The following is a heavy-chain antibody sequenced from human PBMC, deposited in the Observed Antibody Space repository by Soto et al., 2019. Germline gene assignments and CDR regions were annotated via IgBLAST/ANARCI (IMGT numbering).Heavy chain of an antibody. D-gene: IGHD2-21*02. J-gene: IGHJ3*02. CDR3: ASLVVTAIRTSTPRAFDI. Sequence: QVQLVESGGGVVRPGRSLRLSCAASGFTFSSYAMHWVRQAPGKGLEWVAVISYDGSNKYYADSVKGRFTISRDNSKNTLYLQMNSLRAEDTAVYYCASLVVTAIRTSTPRAFDIWGQGTMVTVSS. V-gene: IGHV3-30-3*01. CDR2: ISYDGSNK. CDR1: GFTFSSYA.